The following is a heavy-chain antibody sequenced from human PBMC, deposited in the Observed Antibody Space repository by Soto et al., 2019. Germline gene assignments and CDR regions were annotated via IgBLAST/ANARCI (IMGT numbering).Heavy chain of an antibody. J-gene: IGHJ6*02. D-gene: IGHD2-2*01. Sequence: GGSLRLSCAASGFNSGTYDMNWVRQTTEKGLEWVSGISAGGGTYYAASERGRFTISRENVKNSLYLQMNSLRAEDMAVYYCARSGVVPAAYYYYYGMDVRGQGTRSPSP. CDR2: ISAGGGT. CDR3: ARSGVVPAAYYYYYGMDV. V-gene: IGHV3-13*01. CDR1: GFNSGTYD.